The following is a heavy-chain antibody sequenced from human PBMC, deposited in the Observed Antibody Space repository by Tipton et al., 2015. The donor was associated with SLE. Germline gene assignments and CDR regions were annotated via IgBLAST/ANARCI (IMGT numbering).Heavy chain of an antibody. Sequence: LRLSCAVYGGSFSGYYWSWIRQPPGKGLEWIGEINHSGSTNYNPSLKSRVTISVDTSKNQFYLKLSSVTAADTAMYYCARRYGKGLYWWGQGTLVTVSS. CDR1: GGSFSGYY. V-gene: IGHV4-34*01. D-gene: IGHD2-8*02. J-gene: IGHJ4*02. CDR2: INHSGST. CDR3: ARRYGKGLYW.